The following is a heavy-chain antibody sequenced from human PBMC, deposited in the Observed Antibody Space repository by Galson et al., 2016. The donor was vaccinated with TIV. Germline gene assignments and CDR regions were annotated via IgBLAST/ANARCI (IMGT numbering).Heavy chain of an antibody. CDR3: ARDDELRYFDWPSYGLDV. CDR2: ISSSSSHI. CDR1: GFTFSSYS. D-gene: IGHD3-9*01. V-gene: IGHV3-21*01. Sequence: SLRLSCAASGFTFSSYSMNWVRQAPGKGLEWVSSISSSSSHINYADSVKGRFTISRDNAKNSLYLQMSSLRAEDTAIYYCARDDELRYFDWPSYGLDVWGQGTTVTVSS. J-gene: IGHJ6*02.